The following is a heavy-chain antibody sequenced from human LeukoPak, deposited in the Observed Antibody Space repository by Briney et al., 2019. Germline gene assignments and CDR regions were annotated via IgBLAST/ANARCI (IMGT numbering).Heavy chain of an antibody. CDR2: IYHSGST. V-gene: IGHV4-30-2*01. Sequence: SETLSLTCAVYGGSFSGYYWSWIRQPPGKGLEWIGYIYHSGSTYYNPSLKSRVTISVDRSKNQFSLKLSSVTAADTAVYYCARAALTLRGWFDPWGQGTLVTVSS. CDR3: ARAALTLRGWFDP. D-gene: IGHD3-3*02. CDR1: GGSFSGYY. J-gene: IGHJ5*02.